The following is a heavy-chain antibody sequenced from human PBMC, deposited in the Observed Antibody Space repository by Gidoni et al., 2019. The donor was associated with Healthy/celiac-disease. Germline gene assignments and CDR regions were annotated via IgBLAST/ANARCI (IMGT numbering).Heavy chain of an antibody. D-gene: IGHD6-13*01. V-gene: IGHV3-23*01. CDR1: GLPFSSVA. Sequence: EVQLLESGGGLVQPGGSLRLSCAASGLPFSSVAMSWVRHAQGKGLEWGVAMSGSVGNTYYADSWKGRFTISRDNSTTTLFLQMNSLRAEDTAVYYCAKVVIGSSGPPPGGPDFDYWGQGTLVTVSS. CDR2: MSGSVGNT. J-gene: IGHJ4*02. CDR3: AKVVIGSSGPPPGGPDFDY.